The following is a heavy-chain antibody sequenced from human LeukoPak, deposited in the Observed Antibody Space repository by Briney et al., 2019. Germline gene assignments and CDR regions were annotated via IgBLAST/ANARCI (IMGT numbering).Heavy chain of an antibody. CDR1: GGTFSSYA. CDR3: ARPSGCSSTSCPALVYYYYYGMDV. D-gene: IGHD2-2*01. Sequence: SVRVSCKASGGTFSSYAISWVRQAPGQGLEWMGGIIPIFGTANYAQKFQGRVTITADESTSTAYMELSSLRSEDTAVYYCARPSGCSSTSCPALVYYYYYGMDVWGQGTTVTVSS. J-gene: IGHJ6*02. V-gene: IGHV1-69*13. CDR2: IIPIFGTA.